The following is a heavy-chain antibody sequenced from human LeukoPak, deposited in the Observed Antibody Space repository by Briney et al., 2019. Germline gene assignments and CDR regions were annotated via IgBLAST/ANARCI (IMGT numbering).Heavy chain of an antibody. V-gene: IGHV1-46*01. J-gene: IGHJ4*02. Sequence: ASVKVSCKASGYTFTNYYMHWVRQAPGQGLEWMGIINPSGGYTNYAQTFQGRVTMTRDMSTSTVYMELSSLRSEDTAVYYCARDWVSYDSSGYYVNFGYRGQGTLVTVSS. CDR1: GYTFTNYY. CDR3: ARDWVSYDSSGYYVNFGY. D-gene: IGHD3-22*01. CDR2: INPSGGYT.